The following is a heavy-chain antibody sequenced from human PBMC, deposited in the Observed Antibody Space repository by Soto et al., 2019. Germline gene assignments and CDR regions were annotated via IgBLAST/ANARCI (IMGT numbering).Heavy chain of an antibody. D-gene: IGHD1-26*01. J-gene: IGHJ4*02. CDR1: GGTISSWY. Sequence: QGQLQESGPGLVKPSETLSLTCTVSGGTISSWYWSWIRQPPGKGLEWIGYIYYSGSTNCNPSLKSRVTISVDTSKNQFSLKLSSVTAADTAVYYCARRYGSAIDYWGQGTLVTVSS. CDR2: IYYSGST. V-gene: IGHV4-59*08. CDR3: ARRYGSAIDY.